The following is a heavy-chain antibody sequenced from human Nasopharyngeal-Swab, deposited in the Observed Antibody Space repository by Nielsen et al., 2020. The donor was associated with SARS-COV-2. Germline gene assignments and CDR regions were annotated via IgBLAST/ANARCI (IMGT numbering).Heavy chain of an antibody. CDR3: ARDSRIQLWPRIYWYFDL. Sequence: SSVKVSCKASGSTFSSYAISWVRQAHGQGLEWMLVIISIFGTANYAQKLQGRVTITTDKSTSTAYMELSRLRSENTAVYYCARDSRIQLWPRIYWYFDLWGRGTLVTVSS. V-gene: IGHV1-69*05. CDR2: IISIFGTA. D-gene: IGHD5-18*01. CDR1: GSTFSSYA. J-gene: IGHJ2*01.